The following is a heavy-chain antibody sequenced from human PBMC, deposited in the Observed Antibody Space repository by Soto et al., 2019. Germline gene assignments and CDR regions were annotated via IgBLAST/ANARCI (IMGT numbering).Heavy chain of an antibody. V-gene: IGHV1-3*01. J-gene: IGHJ4*02. CDR2: INAGNGNT. Sequence: ASVKVSCKASGYTFTSYAMHWVRQAPGQRLEWMGWINAGNGNTKYSQKFQGRVTITRDTSASTAYMELSSLRSEDTAVYYCARVLRAGYYDSSGYYPDYWGQGTLVTVSS. D-gene: IGHD3-22*01. CDR3: ARVLRAGYYDSSGYYPDY. CDR1: GYTFTSYA.